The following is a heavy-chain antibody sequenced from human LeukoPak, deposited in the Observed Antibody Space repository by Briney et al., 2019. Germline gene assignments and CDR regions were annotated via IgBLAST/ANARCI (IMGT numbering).Heavy chain of an antibody. CDR2: IWSDGKNK. D-gene: IGHD6-13*01. Sequence: PGRTLRLSCAAPGFTLSNYVMHWVRPAPGKGLERVAPIWSDGKNKYNEDSVRGRFTISRDNSKKTLYLQMNGLRAEDTAVYYCAKVIYSSSWDQMDVWGKGITVTVSS. CDR1: GFTLSNYV. V-gene: IGHV3-33*06. CDR3: AKVIYSSSWDQMDV. J-gene: IGHJ6*04.